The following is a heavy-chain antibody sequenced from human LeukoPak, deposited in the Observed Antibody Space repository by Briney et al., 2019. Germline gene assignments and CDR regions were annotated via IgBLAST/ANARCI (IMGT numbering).Heavy chain of an antibody. D-gene: IGHD5-12*01. Sequence: KPSETLSLTCTVSGGSISSYYWSWIRQPPGKGLEWIGYMYYSGSTNYNPSLKSRVTISVDKSRNQFSLTLSSVTAADTAVYYCARHSRGYDSEFGYWGQGTLVTVSS. CDR1: GGSISSYY. J-gene: IGHJ4*02. V-gene: IGHV4-59*08. CDR2: MYYSGST. CDR3: ARHSRGYDSEFGY.